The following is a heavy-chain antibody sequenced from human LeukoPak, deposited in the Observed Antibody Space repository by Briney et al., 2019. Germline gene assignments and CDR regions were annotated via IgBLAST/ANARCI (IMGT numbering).Heavy chain of an antibody. V-gene: IGHV3-7*03. CDR1: GFTFSSYW. D-gene: IGHD2-2*01. CDR2: INHNGNVN. Sequence: GGSLRLSCAASGFTFSSYWMNWARQAPGKGLEWVASINHNGNVNYYVDSVKGRFTISRDNAKNSLYLQMSNLRAEDTAVYYCARDFCSSEACPFRDDAFDIWGQGTKVTVSS. CDR3: ARDFCSSEACPFRDDAFDI. J-gene: IGHJ3*02.